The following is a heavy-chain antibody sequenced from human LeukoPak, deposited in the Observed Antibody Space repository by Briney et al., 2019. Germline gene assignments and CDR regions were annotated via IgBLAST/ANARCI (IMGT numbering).Heavy chain of an antibody. CDR3: AREPPADDYSNSFFDY. V-gene: IGHV1-18*01. CDR2: ISAYNGNT. Sequence: GASVKVSCKASGYTFTCYGISWVRQAPGQGLEWMGWISAYNGNTNYAQKLQGRVTMTTDTSTSTAYMELRSLRSDDTAVYYCAREPPADDYSNSFFDYWGQGTLVTVSS. CDR1: GYTFTCYG. J-gene: IGHJ4*02. D-gene: IGHD4-11*01.